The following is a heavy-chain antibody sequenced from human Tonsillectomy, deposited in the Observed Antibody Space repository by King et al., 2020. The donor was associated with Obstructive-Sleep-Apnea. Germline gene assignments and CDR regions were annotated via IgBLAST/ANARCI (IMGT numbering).Heavy chain of an antibody. Sequence: VQLVESGGGLVQPGGSLRLSCAASTFTISQYWMIWARQAPGKGLEWVANINPDGSRKNYMDSVKGRFTISRDNAKNSIYLELNSLGAEETAVYYCARDRDYNVGTSGYDAFDIWGQGTMVTVSS. V-gene: IGHV3-7*03. CDR3: ARDRDYNVGTSGYDAFDI. CDR2: INPDGSRK. J-gene: IGHJ3*02. D-gene: IGHD3-10*02. CDR1: TFTISQYW.